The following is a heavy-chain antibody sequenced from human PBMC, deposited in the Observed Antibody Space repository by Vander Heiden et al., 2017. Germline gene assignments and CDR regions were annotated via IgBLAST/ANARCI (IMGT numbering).Heavy chain of an antibody. Sequence: EVQLLASGGGLVQPGGSLRLSCAASGFPFGSNAMSWVRQAPGKGLEWVSGIGSDYDTHYADSVKGRFTISRDNSKNTLYLQVNSLRAEDTAVYYCAKDLHFWAACDVWGQGTTVTVSS. V-gene: IGHV3-23*01. D-gene: IGHD7-27*01. CDR1: GFPFGSNA. J-gene: IGHJ6*02. CDR2: IGSDYDT. CDR3: AKDLHFWAACDV.